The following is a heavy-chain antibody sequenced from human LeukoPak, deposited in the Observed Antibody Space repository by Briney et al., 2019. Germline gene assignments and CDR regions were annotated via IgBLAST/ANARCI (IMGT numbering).Heavy chain of an antibody. CDR2: IYYSGST. V-gene: IGHV4-39*07. Sequence: SETLSLTCTVSGGSISSSSYYWGWIRQPPGKGLEWIGSIYYSGSTYYNPSLKSRVTISVDTSENQFSLKLSSVTAADTAVYYCARDLAGPMDVWGKGTTVTVSS. CDR1: GGSISSSSYY. D-gene: IGHD6-19*01. CDR3: ARDLAGPMDV. J-gene: IGHJ6*03.